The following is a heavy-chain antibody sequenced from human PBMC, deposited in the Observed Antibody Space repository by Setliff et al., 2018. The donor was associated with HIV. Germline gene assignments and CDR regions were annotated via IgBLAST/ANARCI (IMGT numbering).Heavy chain of an antibody. J-gene: IGHJ6*02. CDR2: ISPYNGHT. Sequence: ASVKVSCKTSGYTFPTYGISWVRQAPGHGLEWMGWISPYNGHTRYAQTFQGRVTMTIDTSTNSAYMELRSLRSDDTAVYFCARLGSGWSDSYYYAMDVWGQGTTVTVSS. D-gene: IGHD6-19*01. V-gene: IGHV1-18*01. CDR1: GYTFPTYG. CDR3: ARLGSGWSDSYYYAMDV.